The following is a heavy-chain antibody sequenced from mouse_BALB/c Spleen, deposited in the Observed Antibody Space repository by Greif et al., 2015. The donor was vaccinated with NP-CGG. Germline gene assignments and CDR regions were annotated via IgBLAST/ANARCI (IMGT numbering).Heavy chain of an antibody. V-gene: IGHV5-6*02. CDR3: ARQELRDYYAMDY. D-gene: IGHD1-1*01. J-gene: IGHJ4*01. CDR2: ISSGGSYT. CDR1: GFTFSSYG. Sequence: EVMLVESGGDLVKPGGSLKLSCAASGFTFSSYGMSWVRQTPDKRLEWVATISSGGSYTNYPDSVKGRFTISRDNAKNTLYLQMSSLKSEDTAMYYCARQELRDYYAMDYWGQGTSVTVSS.